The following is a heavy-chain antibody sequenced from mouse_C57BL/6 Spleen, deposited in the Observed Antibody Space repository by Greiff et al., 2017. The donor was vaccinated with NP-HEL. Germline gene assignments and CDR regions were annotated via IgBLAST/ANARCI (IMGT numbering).Heavy chain of an antibody. J-gene: IGHJ4*01. D-gene: IGHD2-5*01. Sequence: VQLQQSGAELARPGASVKLSGKASGYTFTSYGISWVKQRTGQGLEWIGEIYPRSGNTYYNEKFKGKATLTADKSSSTAYMELRSLTSEDSAVYFCARDDYSNFYAMDYWGQGTSVTVSS. CDR1: GYTFTSYG. CDR2: IYPRSGNT. CDR3: ARDDYSNFYAMDY. V-gene: IGHV1-81*01.